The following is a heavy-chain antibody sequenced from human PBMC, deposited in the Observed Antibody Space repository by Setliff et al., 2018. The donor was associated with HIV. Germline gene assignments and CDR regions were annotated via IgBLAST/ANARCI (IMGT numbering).Heavy chain of an antibody. Sequence: GSLRLSCAASGFTFSSYWMSWVRQAPGKGLEWVANIKQDGSEKYYVDSVKGRFTISRDNAKNSLYLQMNSLRAEDTAVYYCARGLSSGPPADGFDIWGQGTMVTVSS. J-gene: IGHJ3*02. V-gene: IGHV3-7*01. D-gene: IGHD3-22*01. CDR3: ARGLSSGPPADGFDI. CDR1: GFTFSSYW. CDR2: IKQDGSEK.